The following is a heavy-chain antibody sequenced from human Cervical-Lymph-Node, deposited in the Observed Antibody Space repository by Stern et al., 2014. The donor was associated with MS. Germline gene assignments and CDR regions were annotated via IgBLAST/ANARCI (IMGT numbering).Heavy chain of an antibody. V-gene: IGHV4-59*01. CDR2: IYYSGST. D-gene: IGHD1-26*01. Sequence: QVQLQESGPGLVKPSETLSLTCTVSGGSITNYYWSWIRQPPGKGLEWIGYIYYSGSTNYNPSLKSRVTISVDTSKNQFSLKLSSVTAADTAVYYCARVGGTYRTLDLWGRGTLVTVSS. J-gene: IGHJ2*01. CDR1: GGSITNYY. CDR3: ARVGGTYRTLDL.